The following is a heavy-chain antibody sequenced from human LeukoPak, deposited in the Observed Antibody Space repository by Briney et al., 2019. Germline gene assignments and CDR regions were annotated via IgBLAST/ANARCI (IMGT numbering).Heavy chain of an antibody. CDR3: ARRARSSGWYYYYYMDV. V-gene: IGHV4-59*08. CDR1: GGSISSYY. J-gene: IGHJ6*03. D-gene: IGHD6-19*01. CDR2: IYYSGST. Sequence: KPSETLSLTCTVSGGSISSYYWSWIRQPPGKGLEWIGYIYYSGSTNHNPSLKSRVTISVDTSKNQFSLKLSSVTAADTAVYYCARRARSSGWYYYYYMDVWGKGTTVTVSS.